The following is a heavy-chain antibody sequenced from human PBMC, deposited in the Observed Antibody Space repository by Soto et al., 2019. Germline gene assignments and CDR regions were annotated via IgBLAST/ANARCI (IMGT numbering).Heavy chain of an antibody. CDR2: ISAYNGNT. CDR3: AREVAAAGTPWNWFDP. V-gene: IGHV1-18*01. D-gene: IGHD6-13*01. CDR1: GYTFTSYG. Sequence: QVQLVQSGAEVKKPGASVKVSRKASGYTFTSYGISWVRQAPGQGLEWMGWISAYNGNTNYAQKLQGRVTMTTDTSTSTAYMELRSLRSDDTAVYYCAREVAAAGTPWNWFDPWGQGTLVTVSS. J-gene: IGHJ5*02.